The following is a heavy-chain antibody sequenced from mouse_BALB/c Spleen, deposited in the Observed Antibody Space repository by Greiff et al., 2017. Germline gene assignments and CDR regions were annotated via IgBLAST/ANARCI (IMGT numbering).Heavy chain of an antibody. J-gene: IGHJ2*01. CDR3: ARVITTWYYFDY. V-gene: IGHV2-9*02. CDR1: GFSLTSYG. CDR2: IWAGGST. D-gene: IGHD2-4*01. Sequence: VKLMESGPGLVAPSQSLSITCTVSGFSLTSYGVHWVRQPPGKGLEWLGVIWAGGSTNYNSALMSRLSISKDNSKSQVFLKMNSLQTDDTAMYYCARVITTWYYFDYWGQGTTLTVSS.